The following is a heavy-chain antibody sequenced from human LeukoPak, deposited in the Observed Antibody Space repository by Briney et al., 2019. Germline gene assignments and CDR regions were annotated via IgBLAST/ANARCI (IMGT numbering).Heavy chain of an antibody. CDR2: ISVSGDST. CDR3: AKVKGGWYYFDY. CDR1: GFTFSSYA. J-gene: IGHJ4*02. V-gene: IGHV3-23*01. Sequence: PGGSLRLSCAASGFTFSSYAMSWVRQAPGKGLEWVSAISVSGDSTYYADSVKGRFTISRDNSKNTLYLQMNSLRAEDRAVYYCAKVKGGWYYFDYWGQGTLVTVSS. D-gene: IGHD6-19*01.